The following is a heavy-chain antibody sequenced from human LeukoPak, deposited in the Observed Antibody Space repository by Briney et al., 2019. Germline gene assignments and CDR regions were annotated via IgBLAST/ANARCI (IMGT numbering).Heavy chain of an antibody. CDR3: AKGSSGSSYSSLNY. CDR1: GFTVSSNY. V-gene: IGHV3-23*01. Sequence: GGSLRLSCAVSGFTVSSNYMSWVRQAPGKGLEWVSVITGSGNTTYYADTVKGRFTISRGNSKNTLYLQLNSLRAEDTAVYSCAKGSSGSSYSSLNYWGQGTLVTVSS. J-gene: IGHJ4*02. D-gene: IGHD2-15*01. CDR2: ITGSGNTT.